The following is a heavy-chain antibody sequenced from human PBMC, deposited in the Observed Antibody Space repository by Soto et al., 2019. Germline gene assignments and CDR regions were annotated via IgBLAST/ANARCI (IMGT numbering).Heavy chain of an antibody. J-gene: IGHJ4*02. CDR1: GYSFTSYW. D-gene: IGHD4-17*01. CDR3: ARIGTTVGGLYIWFAF. Sequence: PGESLKISCKGSGYSFTSYWIGWVRQMPGKGLEWMGIIYPGDSATRYSPSFQGQVTISADKSISTAYLQWSSLKASDTVMFYCARIGTTVGGLYIWFAFWGQGTLVTVSS. V-gene: IGHV5-51*01. CDR2: IYPGDSAT.